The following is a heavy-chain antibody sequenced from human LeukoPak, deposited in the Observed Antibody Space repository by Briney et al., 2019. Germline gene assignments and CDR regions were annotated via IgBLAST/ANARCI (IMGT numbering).Heavy chain of an antibody. CDR3: ARPTWTNYMDV. J-gene: IGHJ6*03. Sequence: GGSLRLSCTASGFTFSSYTFNWVRQAPGKGLEWVSSISTSHSYIYYADSVKGRFTISRDNAKNSVSLQMNSLRAEDTAVYFCARPTWTNYMDVWGKGTAVTISS. CDR2: ISTSHSYI. CDR1: GFTFSSYT. D-gene: IGHD3/OR15-3a*01. V-gene: IGHV3-21*01.